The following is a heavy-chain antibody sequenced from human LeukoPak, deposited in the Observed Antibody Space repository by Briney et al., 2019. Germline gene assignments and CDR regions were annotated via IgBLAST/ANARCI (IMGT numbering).Heavy chain of an antibody. CDR2: INAGNGNT. CDR3: ARDMEYCSSTSCQNGMDV. CDR1: GYTFTSYA. Sequence: ASVKVSCKASGYTFTSYAMHWVRQAPGQRLEWMGWINAGNGNTKYSQKFQGRVTITRDTSASTAYMELSSLRSKDTAVYYCARDMEYCSSTSCQNGMDVWGKGTTVTVSS. D-gene: IGHD2-2*01. V-gene: IGHV1-3*01. J-gene: IGHJ6*04.